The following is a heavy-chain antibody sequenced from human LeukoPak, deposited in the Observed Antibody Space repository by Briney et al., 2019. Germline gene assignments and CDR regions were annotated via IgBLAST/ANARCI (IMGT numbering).Heavy chain of an antibody. CDR2: ISAYNGNT. D-gene: IGHD3-3*01. J-gene: IGHJ5*02. CDR1: GYTFTSYG. Sequence: GASVKVSCKASGYTFTSYGISWVRQAPGRGLEWMGWISAYNGNTNYAQKLQGRVTMTTDTSTSTAYMELRSLRSDDTAVYYCARTHLRITIFGVVIVSWFDPWGQGTLVTVSS. CDR3: ARTHLRITIFGVVIVSWFDP. V-gene: IGHV1-18*01.